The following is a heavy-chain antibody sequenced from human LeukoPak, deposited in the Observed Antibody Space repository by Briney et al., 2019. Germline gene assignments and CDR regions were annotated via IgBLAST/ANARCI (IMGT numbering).Heavy chain of an antibody. CDR1: GFIFTDYW. J-gene: IGHJ3*02. D-gene: IGHD3-16*01. CDR2: ISGDGRAT. Sequence: GGSLRLSCAASGFIFTDYWMHWVRQGPGKELVWVARISGDGRATTYADSVKGRFTISRDNSKNTLYLQMNSLRAEDTAVYYCARDGGHDAFDIWGQGTMVTVSS. CDR3: ARDGGHDAFDI. V-gene: IGHV3-74*01.